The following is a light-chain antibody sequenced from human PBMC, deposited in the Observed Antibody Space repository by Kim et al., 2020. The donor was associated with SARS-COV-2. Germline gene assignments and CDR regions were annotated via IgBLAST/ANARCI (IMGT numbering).Light chain of an antibody. V-gene: IGKV3-20*01. CDR3: QQYSSSPAT. J-gene: IGKJ1*01. CDR1: QSVSSNY. CDR2: GAS. Sequence: PGERATLSGRASQSVSSNYLAWYQQKPGQAPRLLIYGASSRATGIPDRFSGSGSGTDFTLTITRLEPEDFAVYYCQQYSSSPATFGQGTNVDIK.